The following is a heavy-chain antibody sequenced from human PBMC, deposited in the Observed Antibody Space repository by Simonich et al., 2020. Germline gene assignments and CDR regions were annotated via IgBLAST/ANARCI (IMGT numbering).Heavy chain of an antibody. V-gene: IGHV1-18*01. CDR1: GYTFTSYG. D-gene: IGHD1-1*01. CDR2: ISAYKCNT. Sequence: QVQLVQSGAEVKKPGASVKVSCKASGYTFTSYGISWVRQAPGQGLEWMGGISAYKCNTNDAQKLQGRVTMTTDTSTSTADMELRSLRSDDTAVYYCARSTTGTTAFDIWGQGTMVTVSS. J-gene: IGHJ3*02. CDR3: ARSTTGTTAFDI.